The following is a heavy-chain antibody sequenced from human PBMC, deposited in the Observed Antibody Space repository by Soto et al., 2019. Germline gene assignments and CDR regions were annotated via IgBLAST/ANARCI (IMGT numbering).Heavy chain of an antibody. D-gene: IGHD3-10*01. CDR2: IYYSGST. CDR1: GGSISSSSYY. Sequence: PSETLSLTCTVSGGSISSSSYYWGWIRQPPGKGLEWIGSIYYSGSTYYNPSLKSRVTISVDTSKNQFSLKLSSVTAADTAVYYCATRGGPMVRGEDYWGQGTLVTVSS. V-gene: IGHV4-39*01. CDR3: ATRGGPMVRGEDY. J-gene: IGHJ4*02.